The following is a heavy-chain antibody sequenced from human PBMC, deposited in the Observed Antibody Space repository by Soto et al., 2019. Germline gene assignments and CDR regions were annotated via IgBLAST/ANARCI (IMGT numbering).Heavy chain of an antibody. V-gene: IGHV3-23*01. CDR1: GFAFSSYA. D-gene: IGHD6-6*01. CDR3: ARLGQYSSSYFDY. J-gene: IGHJ4*02. Sequence: GTLRLAGVVSGFAFSSYAMSWVRQAPGKGLEWVSTLNGLGSDVYQADSVRGRFTISRDNSKSTLYLQMNSLRAEDTAMYYCARLGQYSSSYFDYWGQGTLVIVSS. CDR2: LNGLGSDV.